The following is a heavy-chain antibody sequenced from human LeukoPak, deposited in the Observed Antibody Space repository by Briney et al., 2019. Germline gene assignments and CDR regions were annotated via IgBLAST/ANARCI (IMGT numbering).Heavy chain of an antibody. Sequence: PSETLSLTCTVSGGSISSYYWSWIRQPAGKGLEWIGRIYTSGSTNYNPSLKSRVTMSVDTSKNQFSLKLSSETAADTAVYYCARDRSEVMVRGVIILGPPHNWFDPWGQGTLVTVSS. V-gene: IGHV4-4*07. CDR1: GGSISSYY. CDR3: ARDRSEVMVRGVIILGPPHNWFDP. CDR2: IYTSGST. D-gene: IGHD3-10*01. J-gene: IGHJ5*02.